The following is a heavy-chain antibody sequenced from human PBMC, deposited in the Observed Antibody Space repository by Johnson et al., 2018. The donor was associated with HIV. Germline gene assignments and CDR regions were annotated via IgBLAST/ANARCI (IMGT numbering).Heavy chain of an antibody. V-gene: IGHV3-30*02. CDR1: GFTFSSYA. J-gene: IGHJ3*02. CDR3: ARESTPWGGEYVNYGLDI. D-gene: IGHD3-10*01. Sequence: VQLVESGGGVVQPGGSLRLSCEAYGFTFSSYAMHWVRQAPGKGLEWVAFIRFDGSIEYQRDSVKGRFSISRDNSKNTLYLQMNNLRVDDTAVYYCARESTPWGGEYVNYGLDIWGQGTMVAVSS. CDR2: IRFDGSIE.